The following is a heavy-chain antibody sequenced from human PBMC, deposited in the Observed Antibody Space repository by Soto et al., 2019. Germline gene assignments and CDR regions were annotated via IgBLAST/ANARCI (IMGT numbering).Heavy chain of an antibody. CDR2: IYYSGST. D-gene: IGHD6-19*01. CDR1: GGSISPYY. Sequence: SETLSLTCTVXGGSISPYYWSWIRQPPGKGLEWIAYIYYSGSTNFNPSLKSRVTISVDTSKNHFSLKLSSVTAADTAMYYCARHLEVAGNDAFDIWGQGTMVTVSS. V-gene: IGHV4-59*08. J-gene: IGHJ3*02. CDR3: ARHLEVAGNDAFDI.